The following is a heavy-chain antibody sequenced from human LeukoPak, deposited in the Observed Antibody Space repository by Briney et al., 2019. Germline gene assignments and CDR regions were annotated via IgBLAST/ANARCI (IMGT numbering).Heavy chain of an antibody. CDR2: IYSGGST. CDR1: GFDFSSYG. J-gene: IGHJ4*02. V-gene: IGHV3-23*03. Sequence: PGGSLRLSCAVSGFDFSSYGMNWVRQAPGKGLEWVSVIYSGGSTYYADSVKGRFTISRDNSKNTLYLRMNSLRAEDTAVYYCAKGIVGATRGFDYWGQGTLVTVSS. CDR3: AKGIVGATRGFDY. D-gene: IGHD1-26*01.